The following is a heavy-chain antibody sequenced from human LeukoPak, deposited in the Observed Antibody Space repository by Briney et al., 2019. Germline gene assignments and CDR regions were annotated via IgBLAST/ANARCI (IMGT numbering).Heavy chain of an antibody. CDR2: IHYSGST. D-gene: IGHD5-18*01. CDR1: GGSISSTIFY. V-gene: IGHV4-39*01. CDR3: ARSRGYSYGTTFLDY. Sequence: SETLSLTCTVSGGSISSTIFYWGWIRQPPGKGLEWIGSIHYSGSTHYNPSLNSRVTISVDTSKNQFSLKLSSVTAEDTAVYYSARSRGYSYGTTFLDYWGQGTLVTVSS. J-gene: IGHJ4*02.